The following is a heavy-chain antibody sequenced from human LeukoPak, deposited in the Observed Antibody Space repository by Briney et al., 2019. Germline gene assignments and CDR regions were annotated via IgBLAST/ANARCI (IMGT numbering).Heavy chain of an antibody. D-gene: IGHD1-26*01. Sequence: SQTLSLTCAISGDSVSSNSAAWNWIRQSPSRGLEWLGRTYYRSKWYNDYAVSVESRITINPDTSKNQFSLQLNPVTPEDTAVYYCARYGSYYAHYYYYGMDVWGQGTTVTVSS. V-gene: IGHV6-1*01. CDR2: TYYRSKWYN. CDR1: GDSVSSNSAA. CDR3: ARYGSYYAHYYYYGMDV. J-gene: IGHJ6*02.